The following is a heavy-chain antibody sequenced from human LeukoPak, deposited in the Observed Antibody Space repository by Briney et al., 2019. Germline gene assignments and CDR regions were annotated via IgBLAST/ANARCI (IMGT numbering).Heavy chain of an antibody. J-gene: IGHJ4*02. CDR1: GSTFISYS. Sequence: GGSLRLSCAASGSTFISYSMNWVRQAPGKGLEWVSGISWNSGSIGYADSVKGRFTISRDNAKNSLYLQMNSLRAEDTALYYCAKDRDSSGYYPSFDYWGQGTLVTVSS. V-gene: IGHV3-9*01. D-gene: IGHD3-22*01. CDR2: ISWNSGSI. CDR3: AKDRDSSGYYPSFDY.